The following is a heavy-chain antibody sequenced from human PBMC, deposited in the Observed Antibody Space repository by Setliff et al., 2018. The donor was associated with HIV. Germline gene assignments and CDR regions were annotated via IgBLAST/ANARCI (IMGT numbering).Heavy chain of an antibody. V-gene: IGHV3-49*04. D-gene: IGHD3-16*01. CDR1: GFTFSSYA. Sequence: PGESLKISCAASGFTFSSYAMTWVRQAPGKGLEWVSFIRNKAYGGTTEYAASVKGRFTMSRDDSKGIVYLQMNSLKTDDTAVYYCTRESGGATDYWGQGTLVTVSS. CDR2: IRNKAYGGTT. J-gene: IGHJ4*02. CDR3: TRESGGATDY.